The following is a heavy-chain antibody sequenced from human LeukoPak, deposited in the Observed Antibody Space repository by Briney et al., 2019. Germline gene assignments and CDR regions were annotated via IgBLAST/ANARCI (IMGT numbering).Heavy chain of an antibody. CDR2: IYYSGST. V-gene: IGHV4-59*12. D-gene: IGHD6-6*01. Sequence: SETLSLTCTVSGGSISSYYWSWIPQPPGKGLEWIGYIYYSGSTNYNPSLKSRVTISVDTSKNQFSLKLSSVTAADTAVYYCARMIAARYFDYWGQGTLVTVSS. J-gene: IGHJ4*02. CDR1: GGSISSYY. CDR3: ARMIAARYFDY.